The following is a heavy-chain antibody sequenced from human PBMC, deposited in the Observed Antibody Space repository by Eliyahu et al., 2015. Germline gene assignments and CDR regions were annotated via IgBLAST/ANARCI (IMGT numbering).Heavy chain of an antibody. D-gene: IGHD1-26*01. Sequence: QVQLVQSGAEVKKPGASVKVSCKASGYTFTRYGVSWVRQAPGQGLEWMGWISPDNDNTNYAEKFQGRVTLTTDTSTSTAYMELGSLRSDDTAVYYCARDRGTTWELVYYYYDLDVWGQGTTVTVSS. CDR3: ARDRGTTWELVYYYYDLDV. CDR2: ISPDNDNT. J-gene: IGHJ6*02. CDR1: GYTFTRYG. V-gene: IGHV1-18*01.